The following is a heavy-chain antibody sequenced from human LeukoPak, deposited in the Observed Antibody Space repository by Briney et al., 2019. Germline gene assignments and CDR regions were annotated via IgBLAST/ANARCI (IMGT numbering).Heavy chain of an antibody. CDR2: ISYDGSNK. CDR1: GFTFSSYA. D-gene: IGHD1-14*01. Sequence: GGSLRPSCAASGFTFSSYAMHWVRQAPGKGLEWVAVISYDGSNKYYADSVKGRFTISRDSSKNTLYLQMNSLRAEDTAVYYCARESPYHRSLLFDYWGQGTLVTVSS. V-gene: IGHV3-30-3*01. J-gene: IGHJ4*02. CDR3: ARESPYHRSLLFDY.